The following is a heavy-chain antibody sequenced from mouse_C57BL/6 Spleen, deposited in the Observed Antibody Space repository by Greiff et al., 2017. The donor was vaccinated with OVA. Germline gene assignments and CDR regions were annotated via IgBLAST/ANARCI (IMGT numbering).Heavy chain of an antibody. Sequence: EVKLMESGGGLVQPGGSLKLSCAASGFTFSDYGMAWVRQAPRKGPEWVAFISNLAYSIYYADTVTGRFTISRENAKNTLYLEMSSLRSEDTAMYYCARDPEAMDYWGQGTSVTVSS. CDR3: ARDPEAMDY. CDR2: ISNLAYSI. V-gene: IGHV5-15*01. CDR1: GFTFSDYG. J-gene: IGHJ4*01.